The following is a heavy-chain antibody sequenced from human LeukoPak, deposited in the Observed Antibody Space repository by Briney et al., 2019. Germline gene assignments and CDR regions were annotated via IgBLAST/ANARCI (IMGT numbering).Heavy chain of an antibody. CDR3: AKERQTGDYFTSDY. J-gene: IGHJ4*02. V-gene: IGHV3-23*01. D-gene: IGHD4-17*01. CDR1: GFTFSSYT. Sequence: GGSLRLSCTASGFTFSSYTMSWVRQAPGEGLEWLSAINGRGITYYAGSVKGRFTISRDNTENTLYLQMNSLTVDDTAVYFCAKERQTGDYFTSDYWGQGTLVTVSS. CDR2: INGRGIT.